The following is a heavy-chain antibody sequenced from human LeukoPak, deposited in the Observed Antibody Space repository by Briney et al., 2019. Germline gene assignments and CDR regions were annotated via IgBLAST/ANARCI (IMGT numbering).Heavy chain of an antibody. Sequence: SSETLSLTCAVYGGSFSGYYWSWIRQPPGKGLEWIGEIYHSGSTKYNPSLKSRVTMSVDTSKNQFSLKLSSVTAADTAVYYCARDPKDFYDTSNYLYFDYWGRGTLVTVSS. CDR2: IYHSGST. V-gene: IGHV4-34*01. J-gene: IGHJ4*02. CDR3: ARDPKDFYDTSNYLYFDY. CDR1: GGSFSGYY. D-gene: IGHD3-22*01.